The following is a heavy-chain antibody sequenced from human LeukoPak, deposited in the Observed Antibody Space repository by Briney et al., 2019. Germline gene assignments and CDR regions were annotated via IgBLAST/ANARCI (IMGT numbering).Heavy chain of an antibody. V-gene: IGHV4-59*04. CDR2: IYYTGST. Sequence: PSETLSLTCTVSHGSISTYYWNWIRQPPGKGLEWIGSIYYTGSTYYNPSLKSRVTVSADTSKNQFSLKLTSVTAADTAVYYCARDRACSNGVCSYFDYWGQGTVVTVSS. CDR3: ARDRACSNGVCSYFDY. D-gene: IGHD2-8*01. J-gene: IGHJ4*02. CDR1: HGSISTYY.